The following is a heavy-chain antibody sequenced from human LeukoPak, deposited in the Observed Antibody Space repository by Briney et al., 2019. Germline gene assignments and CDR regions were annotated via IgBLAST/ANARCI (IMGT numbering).Heavy chain of an antibody. CDR3: ARDRYYDSGELDY. J-gene: IGHJ4*02. D-gene: IGHD3-22*01. CDR2: IKQDGSEK. V-gene: IGHV3-7*01. CDR1: GFTFSSYW. Sequence: GGSLRLSCAASGFTFSSYWMSWVRQAPGKGLEWVANIKQDGSEKYYVDSVKGRFTISRDNAKNSLYLQMNSLRAEDTAVYYCARDRYYDSGELDYWGQGTLVTVSS.